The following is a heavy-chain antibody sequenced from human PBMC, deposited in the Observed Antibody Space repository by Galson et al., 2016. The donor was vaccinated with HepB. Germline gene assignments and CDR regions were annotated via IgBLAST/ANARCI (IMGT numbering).Heavy chain of an antibody. D-gene: IGHD1-1*01. CDR2: ISPRRTT. J-gene: IGHJ4*02. V-gene: IGHV3-23*01. Sequence: SMRLSRAASGFVFSNFGLSWVRQAPGKGLEWVASISPRRTTYYSDSVQRRFTISRDKSNNTLYLQMNGRRAEDTTVYYCAKERLVRRIFDHGGQGTLLTVSS. CDR3: AKERLVRRIFDH. CDR1: GFVFSNFG.